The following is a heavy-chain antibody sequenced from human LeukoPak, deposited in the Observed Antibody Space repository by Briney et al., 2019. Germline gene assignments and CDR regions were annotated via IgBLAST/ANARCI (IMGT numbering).Heavy chain of an antibody. Sequence: SETLSLTCTVSGGSISSHYWSWIRQPPGKGLEWIGYIYYSGSTNYNPSLKSRVTISVDTSKNQFSLRLSSVTAADTAVYYCARVLGYLDYWGQGTLVTVSS. CDR1: GGSISSHY. D-gene: IGHD2-2*01. J-gene: IGHJ4*02. CDR2: IYYSGST. V-gene: IGHV4-59*11. CDR3: ARVLGYLDY.